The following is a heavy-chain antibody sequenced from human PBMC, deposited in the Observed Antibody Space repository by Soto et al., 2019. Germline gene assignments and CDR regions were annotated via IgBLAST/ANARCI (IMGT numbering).Heavy chain of an antibody. J-gene: IGHJ4*02. CDR2: MNPNSGNT. D-gene: IGHD4-17*01. CDR3: ARVEDYGDYYGY. V-gene: IGHV1-8*01. Sequence: ASVEVCCKESGDRYASCDRRWVRQSTGQGLEWMGWMNPNSGNTGYAQKFQGRVTMTRNTSISTAYMELSSLRSEDTAVYYCARVEDYGDYYGYWGQGTLVIVSS. CDR1: GDRYASCD.